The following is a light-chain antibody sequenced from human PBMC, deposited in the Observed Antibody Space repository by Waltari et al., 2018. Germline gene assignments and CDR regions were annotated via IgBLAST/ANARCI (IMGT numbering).Light chain of an antibody. Sequence: EIVLTQTPATLSLSPGERATLSCRASQSVDAHFAWYQQKPGQAPRLLIYDASNRATGTPARFSGSGSETDFTLTINSLEPEDFAVYYCQQRTNWPRLTFGGGTKVEI. CDR1: QSVDAH. CDR3: QQRTNWPRLT. J-gene: IGKJ4*01. CDR2: DAS. V-gene: IGKV3-11*01.